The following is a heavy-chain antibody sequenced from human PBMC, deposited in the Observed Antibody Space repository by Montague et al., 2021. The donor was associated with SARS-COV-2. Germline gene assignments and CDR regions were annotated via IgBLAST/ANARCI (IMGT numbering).Heavy chain of an antibody. D-gene: IGHD4-11*01. CDR1: GGSFSGYY. CDR2: INHSGST. V-gene: IGHV4-34*01. Sequence: SETLSLTCAVYGGSFSGYYWSWIRQPPGKGLEWIGEINHSGSTNYNLSLKSRVTISVDTSKNQFSLKLSSVTAADTAVYYCAVNSNYYYYYGMGVWGQGTTVTVSS. CDR3: AVNSNYYYYYGMGV. J-gene: IGHJ6*02.